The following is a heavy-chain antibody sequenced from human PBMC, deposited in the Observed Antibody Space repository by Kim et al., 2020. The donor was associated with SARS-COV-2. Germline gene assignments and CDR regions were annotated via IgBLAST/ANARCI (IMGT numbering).Heavy chain of an antibody. J-gene: IGHJ4*02. Sequence: TFNPSLRSRVTISVATSKDQFSLKLGSVTAADTAVYYCAGAYGDYVPDYWGQGTLVTVSS. CDR3: AGAYGDYVPDY. D-gene: IGHD4-17*01. V-gene: IGHV4-59*01.